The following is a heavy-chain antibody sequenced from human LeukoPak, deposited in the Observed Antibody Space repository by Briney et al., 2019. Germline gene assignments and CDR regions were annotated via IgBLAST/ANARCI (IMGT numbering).Heavy chain of an antibody. CDR3: AKIRGYYGSRAGMDV. D-gene: IGHD3-10*01. CDR1: GFTFSSYA. J-gene: IGHJ6*02. Sequence: GGSLRLSCAASGFTFSSYAMNWVRQAPGKRLEWVSAITGSAGDTYYADSVRGRFTISRDNSKNTLYLQMNSLRAEDTAVYYCAKIRGYYGSRAGMDVWGQGTTVTVSS. V-gene: IGHV3-23*01. CDR2: ITGSAGDT.